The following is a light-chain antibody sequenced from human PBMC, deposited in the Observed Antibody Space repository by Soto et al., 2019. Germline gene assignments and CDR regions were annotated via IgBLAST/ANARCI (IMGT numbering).Light chain of an antibody. V-gene: IGKV1-39*01. CDR3: QQRYSMYT. CDR1: QSISSY. Sequence: DIPMTQSPSSVSASVGDRVTITCRASQSISSYLNWYQQKPGKAPKLLIYAASSLQSGVPSRFSGSGSGTDFTLTISSLQPEDFATYYCQQRYSMYTSGQGTTLPIK. J-gene: IGKJ2*01. CDR2: AAS.